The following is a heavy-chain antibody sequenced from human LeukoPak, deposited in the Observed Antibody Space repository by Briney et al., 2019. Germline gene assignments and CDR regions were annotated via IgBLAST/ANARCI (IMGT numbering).Heavy chain of an antibody. CDR3: AKDRGRYGYYYFDY. J-gene: IGHJ4*02. V-gene: IGHV3-30*18. Sequence: PGGSLRLSCAAFGFTFSSYGMHWVRQAPGKGLGWVAVILYDGGDKNYADSVKGRFTISRDNSKNTLYLQMNSLRAEDTAVYYCAKDRGRYGYYYFDYWGQGTLVTVSS. CDR1: GFTFSSYG. D-gene: IGHD5-24*01. CDR2: ILYDGGDK.